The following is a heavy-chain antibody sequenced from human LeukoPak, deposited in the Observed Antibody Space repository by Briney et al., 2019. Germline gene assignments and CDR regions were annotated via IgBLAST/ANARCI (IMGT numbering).Heavy chain of an antibody. J-gene: IGHJ4*02. D-gene: IGHD3-22*01. CDR2: INHSGST. CDR1: GGSFSGYY. Sequence: PSETLSLTCAVYGGSFSGYYWSWIRQPPGKGLEWIGEINHSGSTNYNPSPKSRVTISVDTSKNQFSLKLSSVTAADTAVYYCARGGALYYYDSSGYYVPTRWILDYWGQGTLVTVSS. V-gene: IGHV4-34*01. CDR3: ARGGALYYYDSSGYYVPTRWILDY.